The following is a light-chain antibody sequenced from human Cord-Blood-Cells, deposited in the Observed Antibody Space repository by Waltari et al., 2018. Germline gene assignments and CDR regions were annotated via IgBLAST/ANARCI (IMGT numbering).Light chain of an antibody. Sequence: QSALTQPASVSGSPGPSITISCTGTSSAVGGSNYVSWYQQHPGKAPKLMIYEVSNRPSGVSNRFSDSKSGNTASLTISGLQAEDEADYYCSSYTSSSTYVFGTGTKVTVL. CDR3: SSYTSSSTYV. V-gene: IGLV2-14*01. J-gene: IGLJ1*01. CDR1: SSAVGGSNY. CDR2: EVS.